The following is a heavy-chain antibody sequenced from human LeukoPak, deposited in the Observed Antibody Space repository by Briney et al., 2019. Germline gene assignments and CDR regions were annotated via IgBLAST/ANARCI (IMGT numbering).Heavy chain of an antibody. D-gene: IGHD3-22*01. Sequence: GGSLRLSCAASGFTFSSYGMHWVRQAPGKRLEWVAVISYDGSNKYYADSVKGRFTISRDNSRNTLYLQMNSLRAEDTAVYYCARERRYYDSSPTYYYYMDVWGKGTTVTVSS. V-gene: IGHV3-30*03. CDR1: GFTFSSYG. J-gene: IGHJ6*03. CDR2: ISYDGSNK. CDR3: ARERRYYDSSPTYYYYMDV.